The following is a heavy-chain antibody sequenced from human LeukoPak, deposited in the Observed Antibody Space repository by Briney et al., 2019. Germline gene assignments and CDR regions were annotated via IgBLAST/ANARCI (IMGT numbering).Heavy chain of an antibody. CDR1: GFTFSSYS. J-gene: IGHJ4*02. Sequence: PGGSLRLSCAASGFTFSSYSMNWVRQAPGKGLEWVSAISGSGGSTYYADSVKGRFTISRDNSKNTLYLQMNSLRAEDTAVYYCAKDRTLLIYCSSTSCSNYWGQGTLVTVSS. CDR3: AKDRTLLIYCSSTSCSNY. CDR2: ISGSGGST. V-gene: IGHV3-23*01. D-gene: IGHD2-2*01.